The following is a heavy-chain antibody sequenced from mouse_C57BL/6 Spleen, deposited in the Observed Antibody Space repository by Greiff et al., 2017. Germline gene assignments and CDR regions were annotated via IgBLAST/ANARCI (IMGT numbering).Heavy chain of an antibody. CDR1: GFTFSDYG. Sequence: EVKVVESGGGLVKPGGSLKLSCAASGFTFSDYGMHWVRQAPEKGLEWVAYISSGSSTIYYADTVKGRFTISRDNAKNTPFLQMTSLKFEETAMYYCARGDYAMDYWGQGTSVTVSS. CDR2: ISSGSSTI. CDR3: ARGDYAMDY. V-gene: IGHV5-17*01. J-gene: IGHJ4*01.